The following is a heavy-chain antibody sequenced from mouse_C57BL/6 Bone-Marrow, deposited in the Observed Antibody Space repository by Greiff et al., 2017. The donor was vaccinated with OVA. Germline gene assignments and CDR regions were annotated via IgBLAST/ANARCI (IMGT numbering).Heavy chain of an antibody. Sequence: QVQLQQSGAELARPGASVKLSCKASGYTFTSYGISWVKQSTGQGLEWIGEIYPKSGNTYYNEKFKGKATLTADKSSSTANMELRSLTSEDSAVYFCASRSYGGSDWYFDVWGKGTTVTVSS. V-gene: IGHV1-81*01. J-gene: IGHJ1*03. CDR2: IYPKSGNT. CDR3: ASRSYGGSDWYFDV. D-gene: IGHD1-1*01. CDR1: GYTFTSYG.